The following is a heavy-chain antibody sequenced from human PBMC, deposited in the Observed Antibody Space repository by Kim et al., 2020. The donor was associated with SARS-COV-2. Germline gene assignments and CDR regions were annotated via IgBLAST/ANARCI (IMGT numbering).Heavy chain of an antibody. Sequence: GGSLRLSCAASGFTFSTYWMHWVRQAPGKGLVWVSRVRPDGTAANYADSLKGRFTISRDNTKNTLYLQMNNLRGDDTAVYFCTRNNVDRGLDVWGQGTTLTLSS. CDR1: GFTFSTYW. J-gene: IGHJ6*02. D-gene: IGHD5-12*01. CDR2: VRPDGTAA. CDR3: TRNNVDRGLDV. V-gene: IGHV3-74*01.